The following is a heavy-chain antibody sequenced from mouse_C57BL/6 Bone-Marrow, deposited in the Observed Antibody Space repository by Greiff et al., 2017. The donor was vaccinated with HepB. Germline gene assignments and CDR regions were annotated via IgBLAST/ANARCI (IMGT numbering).Heavy chain of an antibody. CDR3: ARGGWLLKGFHWYFDV. D-gene: IGHD2-3*01. V-gene: IGHV1-59*01. Sequence: QVQLKESGAELVRPGTSVKLSCKASGYTFTSYWMHWVKQRPGQGLEWIGVIDPSDSYTNYNQKFKGKATLTVDTSSSTAYMQLSSLTSEDSAVYYCARGGWLLKGFHWYFDVWGTGTTVTVSS. CDR1: GYTFTSYW. J-gene: IGHJ1*03. CDR2: IDPSDSYT.